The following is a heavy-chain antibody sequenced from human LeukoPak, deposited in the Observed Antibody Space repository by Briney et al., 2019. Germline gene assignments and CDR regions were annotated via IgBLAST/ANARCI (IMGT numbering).Heavy chain of an antibody. CDR3: ASRAPSYYYDSSGGRDY. V-gene: IGHV4-30-2*01. D-gene: IGHD3-22*01. CDR2: IYHSGST. J-gene: IGHJ4*02. CDR1: GGSISSGGYS. Sequence: SQTLSLTCAVSGGSISSGGYSWSWIRQPPGKGLEWIGYIYHSGSTYYNPSLKSRVTISVDRSKNQFSLKLSSVTAADTAVYYCASRAPSYYYDSSGGRDYWGQGTLVTVSS.